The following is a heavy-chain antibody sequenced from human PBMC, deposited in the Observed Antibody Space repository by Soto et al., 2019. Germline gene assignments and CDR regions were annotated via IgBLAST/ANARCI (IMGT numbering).Heavy chain of an antibody. J-gene: IGHJ4*02. Sequence: EVQLVESGGGLVQPGGSLRLSCAASGFIFSTYNMNWVLQAPGKGLEWVSYISSSSSTIYYEDSVKGRFTISRDNAKNSLYLQINSLRDEDTAVYYCARNAYGSSSSFHYWGQGTLVTVSS. CDR2: ISSSSSTI. V-gene: IGHV3-48*02. D-gene: IGHD3-22*01. CDR3: ARNAYGSSSSFHY. CDR1: GFIFSTYN.